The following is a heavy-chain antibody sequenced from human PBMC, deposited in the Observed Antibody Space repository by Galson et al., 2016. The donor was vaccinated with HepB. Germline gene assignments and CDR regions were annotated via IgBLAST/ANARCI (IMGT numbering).Heavy chain of an antibody. CDR2: MSHDGGYR. Sequence: SLRLSCAASGFSFENFAMHWVRQAPGKGLEWLSFMSHDGGYRESAQAVQDRFSISTDNSRNTGHLLLTSLRHDDTAVYYCAKESDPQCSGDCVLDHWGQGTLVTVS. V-gene: IGHV3-30*18. CDR3: AKESDPQCSGDCVLDH. CDR1: GFSFENFA. J-gene: IGHJ4*02. D-gene: IGHD2-21*02.